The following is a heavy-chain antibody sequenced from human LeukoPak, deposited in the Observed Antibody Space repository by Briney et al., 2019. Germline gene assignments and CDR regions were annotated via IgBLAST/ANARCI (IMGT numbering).Heavy chain of an antibody. CDR2: IFDSGYGT. D-gene: IGHD3-16*01. CDR3: AKLGGHPLHNYYVGV. V-gene: IGHV3-23*01. J-gene: IGHJ6*03. CDR1: GFTFSSYA. Sequence: GGSLRLSCAASGFTFSSYAMRWVREAPGKGLEWVSGIFDSGYGTYYANSVKGIFTISRENYNNTLYLQMNSLRAEDTAVYYCAKLGGHPLHNYYVGVWGKGNTVAVSS.